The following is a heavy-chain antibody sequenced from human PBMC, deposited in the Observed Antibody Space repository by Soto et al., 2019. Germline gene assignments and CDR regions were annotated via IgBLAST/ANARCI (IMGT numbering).Heavy chain of an antibody. J-gene: IGHJ4*02. D-gene: IGHD3-22*01. Sequence: SETLSLTCTVSGGSISSYYWSWIRQPPGKGLEWIGYIYYSGSTNYNPSLKSRVTISVDTSKNQFSLKLSSVTAADTAVYYCARDYDSSGYYDYWGQGTLVTVSS. CDR1: GGSISSYY. CDR3: ARDYDSSGYYDY. CDR2: IYYSGST. V-gene: IGHV4-59*01.